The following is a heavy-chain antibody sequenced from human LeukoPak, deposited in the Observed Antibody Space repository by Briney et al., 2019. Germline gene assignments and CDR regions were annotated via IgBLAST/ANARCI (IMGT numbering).Heavy chain of an antibody. D-gene: IGHD3-3*01. J-gene: IGHJ4*02. CDR3: ASTSYLEWFPDY. CDR2: INPNSGGT. Sequence: ASVKVSCKASGYTFTDYYIHWVRQAPGQGLEWMGRINPNSGGTNYAQKFQGRVTMTRDTSISTAYMELSSLRSEDTAVYYCASTSYLEWFPDYWGQGTLVTVSS. CDR1: GYTFTDYY. V-gene: IGHV1-2*06.